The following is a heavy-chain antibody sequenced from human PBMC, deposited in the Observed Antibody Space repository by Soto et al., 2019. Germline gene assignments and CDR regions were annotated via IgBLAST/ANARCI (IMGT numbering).Heavy chain of an antibody. J-gene: IGHJ5*01. D-gene: IGHD2-15*01. CDR3: ASGRYCLTGRCLPNWFGS. CDR2: IYKSATT. Sequence: SESLSLTCSVSGDSISTFDYFWTWLRQPPWQALEYIGYIYKSATTYCTPSFDIRVSISLCTSKSQFSLNVASVTAAYTAVYFSASGRYCLTGRCLPNWFGSWGQLTLVTFSS. CDR1: GDSISTFDYF. V-gene: IGHV4-30-4*01.